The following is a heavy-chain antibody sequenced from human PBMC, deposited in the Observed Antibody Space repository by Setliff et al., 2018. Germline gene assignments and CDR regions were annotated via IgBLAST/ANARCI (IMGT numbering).Heavy chain of an antibody. CDR3: AHIMGRVWDY. V-gene: IGHV4-34*03. J-gene: IGHJ4*02. CDR1: GGSLSGNY. CDR2: INHSGNT. D-gene: IGHD3-16*01. Sequence: SETLSLTCAVYGGSLSGNYWNWIRQPPGKGLEWIGEINHSGNTNYNPSLKSRVTISVDTSKNQVVLTMSNVDPVDTATYYCAHIMGRVWDYWGPGTLVTVSS.